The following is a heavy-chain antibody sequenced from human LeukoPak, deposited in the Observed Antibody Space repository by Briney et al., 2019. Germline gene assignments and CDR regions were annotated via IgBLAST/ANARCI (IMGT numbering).Heavy chain of an antibody. J-gene: IGHJ4*02. Sequence: GGTVRLSCAASGFKKKNHYMSWIRQAPGKGLEWVSKISSGGTTYYADSLKGRFTISRDNAKNSLYLQINSLRAEDTAVYYCARALQAYYLDYWGQGTLVTVSS. CDR2: ISSGGTT. V-gene: IGHV3-11*01. CDR3: ARALQAYYLDY. CDR1: GFKKKNHY.